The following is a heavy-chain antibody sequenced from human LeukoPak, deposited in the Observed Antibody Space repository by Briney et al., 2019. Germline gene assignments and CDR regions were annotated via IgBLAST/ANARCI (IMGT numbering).Heavy chain of an antibody. CDR1: GFTFSQAW. Sequence: GGSLRLSCASSGFTFSQAWMSWARQAPGKGLEWVGRIKSKTDGGTTDYAAPVKGRFTISRDDSKNMLYLQMNSLKIDDTGVYYCTTERALTRFDYWGQGTLVTVSS. CDR2: IKSKTDGGTT. J-gene: IGHJ4*02. V-gene: IGHV3-15*01. CDR3: TTERALTRFDY.